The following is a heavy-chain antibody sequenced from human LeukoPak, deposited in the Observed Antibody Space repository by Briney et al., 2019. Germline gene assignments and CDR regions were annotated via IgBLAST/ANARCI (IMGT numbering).Heavy chain of an antibody. J-gene: IGHJ4*02. Sequence: QTGGSLRLSCAASGLTFSSYWMHWVRQAPGKGLVWVSRINTDGSSTSYADSVKGRFTISRDNAKNSLYLQMNSLRAEDTAFYHCVRDRSYGAFDYWGQGTLVTVSS. CDR3: VRDRSYGAFDY. CDR2: INTDGSST. CDR1: GLTFSSYW. V-gene: IGHV3-74*01. D-gene: IGHD5-18*01.